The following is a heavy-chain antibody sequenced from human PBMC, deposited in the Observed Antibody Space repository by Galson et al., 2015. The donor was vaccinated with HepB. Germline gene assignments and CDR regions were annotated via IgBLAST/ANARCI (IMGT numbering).Heavy chain of an antibody. CDR2: IVPILGIG. CDR3: AREGDGAYFDY. CDR1: GDTLRNQA. V-gene: IGHV1-69*10. Sequence: SVKVSCKASGDTLRNQAISWVRQAPGQGLEWMGGIVPILGIGNYAQKFQDRVTITADKSTSTTYLELSSLRSEDTAVYYCAREGDGAYFDYWGQGTLVSVSS. D-gene: IGHD3-16*01. J-gene: IGHJ4*02.